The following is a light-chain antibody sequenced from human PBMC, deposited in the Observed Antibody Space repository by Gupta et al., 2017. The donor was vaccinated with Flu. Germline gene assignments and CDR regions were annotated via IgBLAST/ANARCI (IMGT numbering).Light chain of an antibody. CDR2: GAS. CDR1: QSVSSN. V-gene: IGKV3-15*01. J-gene: IGKJ1*01. CDR3: QQDNNWPRT. Sequence: PASLSVSPGERATLSCGASQSVSSNLAWYQQKPGQAPRLLIYGASTRATGIPARFSGSGSGTEFTLTISSLQSEDFAVYYCQQDNNWPRTFGQGTKVEIK.